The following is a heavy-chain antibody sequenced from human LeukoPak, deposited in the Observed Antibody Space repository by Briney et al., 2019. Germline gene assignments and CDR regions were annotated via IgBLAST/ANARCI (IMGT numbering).Heavy chain of an antibody. V-gene: IGHV4-34*01. D-gene: IGHD6-13*01. CDR3: ARDLHYSSSWYRAFDI. CDR2: INHSGST. Sequence: PSETLSLTCAVYGGSFSGYYWSWIRQPPGKGLEWIGEINHSGSTNYNPSLKSRVTISVDTSKNQFSLKLSSVTAADTAVYYCARDLHYSSSWYRAFDIWGQGTMVTVSS. J-gene: IGHJ3*02. CDR1: GGSFSGYY.